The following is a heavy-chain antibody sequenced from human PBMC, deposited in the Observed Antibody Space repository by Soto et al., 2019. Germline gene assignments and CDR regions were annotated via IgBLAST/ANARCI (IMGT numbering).Heavy chain of an antibody. V-gene: IGHV4-34*01. CDR2: INHSGST. D-gene: IGHD6-13*01. J-gene: IGHJ4*02. Sequence: SETLSLTCAVYGGSFSGYYWSWMRQPPGKGLEWIGEINHSGSTNYNPFLKSRVTISVDTSKNQFSLKLSSVTAADTAVYYCARCTGYSSSWYHCDYWGQGTLVTVSS. CDR1: GGSFSGYY. CDR3: ARCTGYSSSWYHCDY.